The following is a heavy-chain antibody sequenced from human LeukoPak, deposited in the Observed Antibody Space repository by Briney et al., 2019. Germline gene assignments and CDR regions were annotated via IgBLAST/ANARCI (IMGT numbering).Heavy chain of an antibody. CDR3: ARDVQAGPGY. Sequence: GGSLRLSCAASGFTFSSYWMHWLRQAPGKGLVWVSRINSDGSRTTYADSVKGRFTISRDNAKNTLHLQMNSLRAEDTAVYYCARDVQAGPGYWGQGTLVTVSS. V-gene: IGHV3-74*01. J-gene: IGHJ4*02. CDR2: INSDGSRT. D-gene: IGHD6-19*01. CDR1: GFTFSSYW.